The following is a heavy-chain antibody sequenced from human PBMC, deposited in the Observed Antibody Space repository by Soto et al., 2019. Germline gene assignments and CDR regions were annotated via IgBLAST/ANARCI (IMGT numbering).Heavy chain of an antibody. Sequence: QVQLVQSGAEVKKPGPSVKVSCKASGGTFSSYAISWVRQAPGQGLEWMGGIIPIFGTANYAQKFQGRVTITADESTSTAYMELSSLRSEDTAVYYCARDSRGDGYNSGAFDIWGQGTMVTVSS. CDR1: GGTFSSYA. D-gene: IGHD5-12*01. J-gene: IGHJ3*02. CDR2: IIPIFGTA. V-gene: IGHV1-69*01. CDR3: ARDSRGDGYNSGAFDI.